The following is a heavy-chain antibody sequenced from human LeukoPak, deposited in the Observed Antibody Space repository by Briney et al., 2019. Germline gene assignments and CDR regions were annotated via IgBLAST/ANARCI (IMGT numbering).Heavy chain of an antibody. CDR1: GFTFSSYA. Sequence: PGGSLRLSCAASGFTFSSYAMSWVRQAPGKGLEWVSAISGSGSSTYYADSVKGRFTISRDNSKNTLYLQMNSLRAEDTAVYYCARGSSSWYYFDYWGQGTLVTVSS. D-gene: IGHD6-13*01. J-gene: IGHJ4*02. CDR2: ISGSGSST. V-gene: IGHV3-23*01. CDR3: ARGSSSWYYFDY.